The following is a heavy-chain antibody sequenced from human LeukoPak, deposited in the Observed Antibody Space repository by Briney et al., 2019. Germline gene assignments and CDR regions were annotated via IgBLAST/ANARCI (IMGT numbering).Heavy chain of an antibody. Sequence: SETLSLTCTVSGGSISSSSYYWGWIRQPPGKGLEWIGSIYYSGSTNYNPSLKSRVTISVDTSKNQFSLKLSSVTAADTAVYYCARLRPAALNFYYYYYMDVWGKGTTVTVSS. V-gene: IGHV4-39*07. CDR3: ARLRPAALNFYYYYYMDV. CDR1: GGSISSSSYY. CDR2: IYYSGST. D-gene: IGHD1-20*01. J-gene: IGHJ6*03.